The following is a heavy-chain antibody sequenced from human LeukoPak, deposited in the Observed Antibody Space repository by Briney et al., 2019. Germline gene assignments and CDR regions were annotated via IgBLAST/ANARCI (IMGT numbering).Heavy chain of an antibody. J-gene: IGHJ4*02. CDR3: AKSMSTTVTAIDY. CDR1: GFTFSSYG. V-gene: IGHV3-30*18. CDR2: ISYDGSNK. D-gene: IGHD4-11*01. Sequence: GGSLRLSCAASGFTFSSYGMHWVRQAPGKGLEWVAVISYDGSNKYYADSVKGRFTISRDNSKNTLYLQMSSLRAEDTAVYYCAKSMSTTVTAIDYWGQGTLVTVSS.